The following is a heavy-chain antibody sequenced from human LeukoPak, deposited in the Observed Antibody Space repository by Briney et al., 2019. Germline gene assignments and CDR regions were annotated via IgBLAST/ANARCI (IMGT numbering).Heavy chain of an antibody. V-gene: IGHV1-2*02. D-gene: IGHD6-13*01. J-gene: IGHJ6*04. CDR2: INPNSGGT. CDR1: GYTFTGYY. CDR3: ARAFGIHPPYSSSLDV. Sequence: ASVKVSCKASGYTFTGYYMYWVRQAPGQGLEWMGWINPNSGGTNYAQKFQGRVTMTRDTSISTAYMELSRLRSDDTAVYYCARAFGIHPPYSSSLDVWGKGTTVTVSS.